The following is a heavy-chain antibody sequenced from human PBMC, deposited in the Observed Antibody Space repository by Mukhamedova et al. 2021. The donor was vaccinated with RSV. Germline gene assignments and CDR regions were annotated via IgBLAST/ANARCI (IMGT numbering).Heavy chain of an antibody. J-gene: IGHJ4*02. Sequence: IHWVRQAPGQRLEWMGWINAAYGNTEYSQSFQGRMMITKDTSASTVFMDLSSLDYEDTAVYFCAREGAMTYYFYHWVQGALVTVS. CDR3: AREGAMTYYFYH. CDR2: INAAYGNT. V-gene: IGHV1-3*01.